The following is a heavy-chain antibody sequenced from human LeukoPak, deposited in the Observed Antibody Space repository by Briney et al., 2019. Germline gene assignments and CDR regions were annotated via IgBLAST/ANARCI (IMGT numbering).Heavy chain of an antibody. CDR1: GFTFSHYS. V-gene: IGHV3-21*01. CDR2: ISSSSYI. Sequence: PGGSLRLSCVASGFTFSHYSMNWVRQAPGKGLEWVPSISSSSYIYYADSVKGRFTISRDNAKNSLYLQMNSLRAEDTAVYYCASTFWSGARSDYYYMDVWGKGTTVTVSS. CDR3: ASTFWSGARSDYYYMDV. D-gene: IGHD3-3*01. J-gene: IGHJ6*03.